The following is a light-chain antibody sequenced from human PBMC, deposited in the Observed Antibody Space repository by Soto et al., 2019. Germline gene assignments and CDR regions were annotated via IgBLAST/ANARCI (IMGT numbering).Light chain of an antibody. CDR1: QSVSSY. J-gene: IGKJ5*01. CDR3: QQRSNWIT. CDR2: DAS. Sequence: EIVLTQSPGTLSLSTWERATLSFRASQSVSSYLAWYQQKPGQAPRLLIYDASNRATGIPARFSGSGSGTDFTLTISSLEPEDFAVYYCQQRSNWITFGQGTRLEIK. V-gene: IGKV3-11*01.